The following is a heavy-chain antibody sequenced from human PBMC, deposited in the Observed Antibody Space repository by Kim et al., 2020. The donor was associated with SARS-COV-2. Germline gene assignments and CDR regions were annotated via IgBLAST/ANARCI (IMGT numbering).Heavy chain of an antibody. CDR3: ARDKGFSRFGELLRTKGWFDP. Sequence: SVKVSCKASGGTFSSYAISWVRQAPGQGLEWMGGIIPIFGTANYAQKFQGRVTITADESTSTAYMELSSLRSEDTAVYYCARDKGFSRFGELLRTKGWFDPWGQGTLVTVSS. V-gene: IGHV1-69*13. J-gene: IGHJ5*02. CDR1: GGTFSSYA. CDR2: IIPIFGTA. D-gene: IGHD3-10*01.